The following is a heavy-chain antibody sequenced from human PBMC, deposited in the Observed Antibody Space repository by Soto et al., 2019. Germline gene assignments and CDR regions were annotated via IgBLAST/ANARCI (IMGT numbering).Heavy chain of an antibody. D-gene: IGHD3-3*01. Sequence: ASVKVSCKASGYTFTSYGISWVRQAPGQGLEWMGWISAYNGNTNYAQKLQGRVTMTTDTSTSTAYMKLSSVTAADTAVYYCARDWSEIWGQGTLVTVSS. CDR1: GYTFTSYG. CDR3: ARDWSEI. CDR2: ISAYNGNT. V-gene: IGHV1-18*04. J-gene: IGHJ4*02.